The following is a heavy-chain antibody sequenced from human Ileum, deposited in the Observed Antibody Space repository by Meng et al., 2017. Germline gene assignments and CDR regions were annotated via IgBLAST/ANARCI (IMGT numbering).Heavy chain of an antibody. CDR1: GFMGTCHY. Sequence: LGGRGRGLMPPGGSLRLSCACSGFMGTCHYWSWVRQAPGKGLEWVSVIYSGADTKYADSVKGRFTISRDNSEKTIYLQMNDLRVEDTAVYYCARRSGSYPVNNLWGQGTLVTVSS. CDR3: ARRSGSYPVNNL. J-gene: IGHJ5*02. D-gene: IGHD1-26*01. V-gene: IGHV3-53*01. CDR2: IYSGADT.